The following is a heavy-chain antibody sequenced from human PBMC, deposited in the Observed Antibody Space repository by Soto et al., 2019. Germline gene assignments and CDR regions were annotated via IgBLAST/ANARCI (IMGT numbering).Heavy chain of an antibody. V-gene: IGHV1-69*13. Sequence: SVKVSCKASGGTFSSYAISWVRQAPGQGLEWMGGIIPIFGTANYAQKFQGRVTITADESTSTAYMELSSLRSEDTAVYYCARPRSSKAQHGAFDIWGQGTMVTVSS. J-gene: IGHJ3*02. D-gene: IGHD2-2*01. CDR3: ARPRSSKAQHGAFDI. CDR2: IIPIFGTA. CDR1: GGTFSSYA.